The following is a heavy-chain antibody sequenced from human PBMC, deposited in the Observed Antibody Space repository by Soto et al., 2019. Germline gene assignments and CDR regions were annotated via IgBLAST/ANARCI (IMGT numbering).Heavy chain of an antibody. V-gene: IGHV3-53*01. CDR2: IYSASST. J-gene: IGHJ6*02. CDR3: ARDTDYYGMDV. D-gene: IGHD4-17*01. CDR1: GFTVSHNY. Sequence: DVQLVESGGGLIQPGGSLRLSCAASGFTVSHNYVSWVRQAPGEGLEWVSVIYSASSTYYADSVKGRFTISRDNSKNTLYLQMNSLRAEDTAVYYCARDTDYYGMDVWGQGTTVTVSS.